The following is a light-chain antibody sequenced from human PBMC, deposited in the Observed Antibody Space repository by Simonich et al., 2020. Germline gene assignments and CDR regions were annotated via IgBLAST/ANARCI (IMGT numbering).Light chain of an antibody. CDR2: WAT. CDR3: QQYYSTPYT. Sequence: DIVMTQSPDSLAVSLGERATINCKSSQSVLYSSNNKNYLAWYQQKPGQPPKLLIYWATARQAGGPDRFSVTGLLTDFPHNIRSLPAEDVAVYYCQQYYSTPYTFGQGTKLDLK. V-gene: IGKV4-1*01. CDR1: QSVLYSSNNKNY. J-gene: IGKJ2*01.